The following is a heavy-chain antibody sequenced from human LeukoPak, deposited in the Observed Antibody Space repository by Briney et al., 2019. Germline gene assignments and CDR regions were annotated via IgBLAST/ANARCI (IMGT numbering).Heavy chain of an antibody. J-gene: IGHJ4*02. CDR1: GYSFTSYY. CDR2: INSGDGGT. CDR3: AREWGPGSSWYFDF. Sequence: ASVKVSCKASGYSFTSYYMHWVRQAPGQGLEWMGAINSGDGGTTLPQKFQGRVTLTRDTSTSTLYMELSSLRSEDTAIYYCAREWGPGSSWYFDFWGQGTLVTVSS. V-gene: IGHV1-46*01. D-gene: IGHD3-10*01.